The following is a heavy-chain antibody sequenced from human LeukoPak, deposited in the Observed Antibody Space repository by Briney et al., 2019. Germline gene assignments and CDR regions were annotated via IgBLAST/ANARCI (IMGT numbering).Heavy chain of an antibody. CDR3: ARGDYYYGSGSYYLGYYYYGMDV. Sequence: SETLSLTCAVYGGSFSGYYWSWIRQPPGKGLEWIGEINHSGSTNYNPSLKSRVTISVDTSKNQFSLKLSSVTAADTAVYYCARGDYYYGSGSYYLGYYYYGMDVWGQGTTVTVSS. V-gene: IGHV4-34*01. CDR2: INHSGST. CDR1: GGSFSGYY. D-gene: IGHD3-10*01. J-gene: IGHJ6*02.